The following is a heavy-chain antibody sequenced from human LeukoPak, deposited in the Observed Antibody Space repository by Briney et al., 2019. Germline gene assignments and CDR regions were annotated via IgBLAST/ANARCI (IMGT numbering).Heavy chain of an antibody. J-gene: IGHJ4*02. CDR2: IYHSGST. CDR1: GYSISSGYY. V-gene: IGHV4-38-2*02. CDR3: ASGPSEMVYPTAVGY. Sequence: SETLSLTCTVSGYSISSGYYWGWIRQPPGKGLEWIGSIYHSGSTYYNPSLKSRVTISVDTSKNQFSLKLSSVTAADTAVYYCASGPSEMVYPTAVGYWGQGTLVTVSS. D-gene: IGHD2-8*01.